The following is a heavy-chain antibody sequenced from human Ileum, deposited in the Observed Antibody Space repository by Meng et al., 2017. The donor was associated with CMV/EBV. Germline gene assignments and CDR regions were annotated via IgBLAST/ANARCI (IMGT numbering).Heavy chain of an antibody. CDR2: INTNTGKP. D-gene: IGHD5-24*01. V-gene: IGHV7-4-1*02. Sequence: CKTSGYSFSTYGINWVRRAPGQRLEWMGWINTNTGKPTYAQEFTGRFVFSLDTSVSTTYLQINSLRTEDSAVYYCTRGDGDHSSKFDYWGQGTLVTVSS. J-gene: IGHJ4*02. CDR1: GYSFSTYG. CDR3: TRGDGDHSSKFDY.